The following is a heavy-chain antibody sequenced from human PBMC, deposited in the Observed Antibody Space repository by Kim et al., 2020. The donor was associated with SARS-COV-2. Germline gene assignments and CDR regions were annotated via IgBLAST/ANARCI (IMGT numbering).Heavy chain of an antibody. CDR1: GFTVSSNY. V-gene: IGHV3-66*01. Sequence: GGSLRLSCAASGFTVSSNYMSWVRQAPGKGLEWVSVIYSGGSTYYADSVKGRFTISRDNSKNTLYLQMNSLRAEDTAVYYCASWGQGYYDSSGLDAFDIWGQGTMVTVSS. CDR3: ASWGQGYYDSSGLDAFDI. D-gene: IGHD3-22*01. J-gene: IGHJ3*02. CDR2: IYSGGST.